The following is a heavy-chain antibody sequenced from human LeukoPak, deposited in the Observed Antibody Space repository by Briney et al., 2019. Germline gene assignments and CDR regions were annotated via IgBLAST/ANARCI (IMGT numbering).Heavy chain of an antibody. J-gene: IGHJ4*02. Sequence: GGSLRLSCAASGFTFSSYWMHWVRQAPGKGLVWVSRINSDGSRTSYADSVKGRFTISRDNAKNTLYLQMNSLRAEDTAIYYCAKDVDYGDYVVYWGQGTLVTVSS. CDR1: GFTFSSYW. CDR2: INSDGSRT. V-gene: IGHV3-74*01. D-gene: IGHD4-17*01. CDR3: AKDVDYGDYVVY.